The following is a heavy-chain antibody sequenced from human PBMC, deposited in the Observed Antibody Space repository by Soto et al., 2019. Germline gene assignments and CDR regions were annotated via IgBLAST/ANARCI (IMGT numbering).Heavy chain of an antibody. J-gene: IGHJ3*02. Sequence: SETLSLTCTVSGASIRSNYWSWIRQPPGKGPEWIGYIYYSGSPNFNPSLKSRVTISVDTSKNQFSLNLSSVTAADTAVYYCARQTYCGRDCFDAFDIWGRGTMVTVSS. CDR2: IYYSGSP. CDR3: ARQTYCGRDCFDAFDI. D-gene: IGHD2-21*01. CDR1: GASIRSNY. V-gene: IGHV4-59*08.